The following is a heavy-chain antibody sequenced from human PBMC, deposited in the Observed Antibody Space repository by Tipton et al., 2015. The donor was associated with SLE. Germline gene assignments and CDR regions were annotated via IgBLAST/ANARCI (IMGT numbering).Heavy chain of an antibody. D-gene: IGHD3-10*02. Sequence: SLRLSCTASGFNFDAHAMHWVRQAPGKGLEWVSGISWNSGSIDYADSVKGRFTISRDNAKNSLYLQMNSLRPEDTALYYCAKEGDIAMYLFDSWGQGTLVTVSS. V-gene: IGHV3-9*01. J-gene: IGHJ4*02. CDR3: AKEGDIAMYLFDS. CDR1: GFNFDAHA. CDR2: ISWNSGSI.